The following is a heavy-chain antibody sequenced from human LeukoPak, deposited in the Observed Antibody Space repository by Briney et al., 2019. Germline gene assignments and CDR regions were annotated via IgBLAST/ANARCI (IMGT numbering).Heavy chain of an antibody. D-gene: IGHD2-15*01. J-gene: IGHJ4*02. CDR2: INAYNGNT. Sequence: ASVKVSCKASGYTFTNYGISWVRQAPGQGLEWMGWINAYNGNTNYPQKFQDRVTMTTDTSTSTAYMELRSLRYDDTAVYYCTRVPELPEYWGQGTLVTVSS. CDR1: GYTFTNYG. V-gene: IGHV1-18*01. CDR3: TRVPELPEY.